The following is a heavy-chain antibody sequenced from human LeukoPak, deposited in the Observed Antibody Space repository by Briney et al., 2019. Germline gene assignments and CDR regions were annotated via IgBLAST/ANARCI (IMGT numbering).Heavy chain of an antibody. CDR3: ARHEYSGSYYGLSWFDP. V-gene: IGHV4-39*01. CDR2: IYYSGRT. J-gene: IGHJ5*02. Sequence: SETLSLTCTVSGGSISSSSYYWGWIRQPPGKGLEWIGSIYYSGRTYYNPSLKSRVTISVDTSKNQFSLKLSSVTATDTAVYYCARHEYSGSYYGLSWFDPWGQGTLVTVSS. D-gene: IGHD1-26*01. CDR1: GGSISSSSYY.